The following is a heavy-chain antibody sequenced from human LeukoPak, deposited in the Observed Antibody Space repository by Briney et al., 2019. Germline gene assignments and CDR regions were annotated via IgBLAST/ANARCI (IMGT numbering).Heavy chain of an antibody. CDR3: AKDTSYSSGWSEFDP. D-gene: IGHD6-19*01. Sequence: PGGSLRLSCAASGFTFSSYWMSWVRQAPGKGLEWVANIKQDGSEKYYVDSVKGRFTISRDNAKNLLYLQMNSLRAEDTALYYCAKDTSYSSGWSEFDPWGQGTLVIVSS. CDR1: GFTFSSYW. V-gene: IGHV3-7*01. CDR2: IKQDGSEK. J-gene: IGHJ5*02.